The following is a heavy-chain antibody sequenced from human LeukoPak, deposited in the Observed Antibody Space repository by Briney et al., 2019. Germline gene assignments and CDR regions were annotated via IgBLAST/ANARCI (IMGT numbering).Heavy chain of an antibody. V-gene: IGHV3-23*01. J-gene: IGHJ3*02. D-gene: IGHD1/OR15-1a*01. Sequence: HPGGSLRLSCAASGFAFSSYAMTWVRQAPGKGLEWVSTIGGTGVDTNYADSVKGRFTISRDNSKNTLYLQMDSLRAEDTAVYYCAKDEIPRNKDYDAFDIWGQGTKVTVSS. CDR2: IGGTGVDT. CDR1: GFAFSSYA. CDR3: AKDEIPRNKDYDAFDI.